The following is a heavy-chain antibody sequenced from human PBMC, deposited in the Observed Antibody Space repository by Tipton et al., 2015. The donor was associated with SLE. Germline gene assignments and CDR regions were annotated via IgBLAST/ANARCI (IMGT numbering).Heavy chain of an antibody. V-gene: IGHV4-59*01. CDR2: IYHTGST. CDR3: ARMRYYYDNSVTHREYFQY. D-gene: IGHD3-22*01. J-gene: IGHJ1*01. CDR1: GASISSYY. Sequence: TLSLTCTVSGASISSYYWSWIRQSPGRGLEFIGYIYHTGSTNYNPSLKSRVTLSEDPSKNQISLKLRSVTTADTAVYYCARMRYYYDNSVTHREYFQYWGQGTLVTVSS.